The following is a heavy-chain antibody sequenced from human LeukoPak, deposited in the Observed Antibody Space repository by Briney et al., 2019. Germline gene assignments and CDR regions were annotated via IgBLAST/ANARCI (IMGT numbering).Heavy chain of an antibody. CDR1: GDSLSSSNW. CDR3: ARELAVTGTIDY. CDR2: IYHSGSA. V-gene: IGHV4-4*02. D-gene: IGHD6-19*01. J-gene: IGHJ4*02. Sequence: SGTLSLTCAVSGDSLSSSNWWSWVRPPPGKGLEWIGEIYHSGSANYNPSLRSRVTISVDKSKNQFSLKLSSVTAADTAVYYCARELAVTGTIDYWGQGTPVTVSS.